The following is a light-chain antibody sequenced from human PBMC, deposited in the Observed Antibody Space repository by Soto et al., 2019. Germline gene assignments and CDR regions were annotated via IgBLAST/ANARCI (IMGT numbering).Light chain of an antibody. Sequence: EIVLTHAPGALNVSAGERATLCCTASQTLSTKYLAWYQRKPGQSPRLLIYGASTRANDIPDRFSGSGSGTDFTLIISRLEPEDFAVYYCPQYDSSPWTFGQGTKVDIK. CDR2: GAS. CDR3: PQYDSSPWT. CDR1: QTLSTKY. V-gene: IGKV3-20*01. J-gene: IGKJ1*01.